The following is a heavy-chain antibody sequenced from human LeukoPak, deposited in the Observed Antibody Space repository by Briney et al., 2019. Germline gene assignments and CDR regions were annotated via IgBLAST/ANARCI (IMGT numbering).Heavy chain of an antibody. CDR3: ARDYDVLTAYPPTQLFDP. Sequence: SETLSLTCTVSGGSISSGSYYWSCIRQPAGKGLEWIGRIYASGSTNYNPSLKSRVTMSVDTSKNQFSLKLNSVTAADTAVYYCARDYDVLTAYPPTQLFDPWGQGTLVTVSS. J-gene: IGHJ5*02. CDR2: IYASGST. D-gene: IGHD3-9*01. V-gene: IGHV4-61*02. CDR1: GGSISSGSYY.